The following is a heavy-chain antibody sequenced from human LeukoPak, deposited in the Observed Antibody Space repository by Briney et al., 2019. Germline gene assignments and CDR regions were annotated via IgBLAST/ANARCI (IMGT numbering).Heavy chain of an antibody. CDR3: AKDGGLVATTYYFDY. CDR1: GFTFSSYG. J-gene: IGHJ4*02. Sequence: PGRSLRLSCAASGFTFSSYGMHWFRQAPGKGLEWVAVIWYDGSNKYYADSVKGRFTISRDNSKNTLYLQMNSLRAEDTAVYYCAKDGGLVATTYYFDYWGQGTLVTVSS. CDR2: IWYDGSNK. V-gene: IGHV3-33*06. D-gene: IGHD5-12*01.